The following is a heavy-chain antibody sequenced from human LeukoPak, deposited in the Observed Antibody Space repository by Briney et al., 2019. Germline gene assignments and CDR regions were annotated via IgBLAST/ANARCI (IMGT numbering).Heavy chain of an antibody. J-gene: IGHJ4*02. V-gene: IGHV3-23*01. Sequence: PGASLRPSCAASGFTFSSYAMSWVRQAPGKGLEWVSAISGSGGSTYYADSVKGRFTISRDNSENTLYLQMNSLRAEDTAVYYCAKDFEGIVVVVAATLTYWGQGTLVTVSS. D-gene: IGHD2-15*01. CDR3: AKDFEGIVVVVAATLTY. CDR1: GFTFSSYA. CDR2: ISGSGGST.